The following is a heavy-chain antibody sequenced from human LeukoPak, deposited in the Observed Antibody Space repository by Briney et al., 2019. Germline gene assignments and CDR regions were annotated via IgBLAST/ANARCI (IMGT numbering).Heavy chain of an antibody. CDR3: ASSPMAVEGHY. CDR2: LYSGGTT. D-gene: IGHD6-19*01. J-gene: IGHJ4*02. Sequence: PGGSLRLSCAASGFSVSNNYVSWVRQAPGKGLEWVSVLYSGGTTYYADSVKGRFTISRDNSKNTLYLQMNSLRAEDTAVYYCASSPMAVEGHYWGQGTLVTVSS. CDR1: GFSVSNNY. V-gene: IGHV3-53*01.